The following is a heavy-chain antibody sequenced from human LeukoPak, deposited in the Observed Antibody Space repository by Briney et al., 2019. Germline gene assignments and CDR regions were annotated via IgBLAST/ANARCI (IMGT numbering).Heavy chain of an antibody. CDR1: GYTFTDYY. V-gene: IGHV1-69-2*01. J-gene: IGHJ6*04. D-gene: IGHD3-3*01. CDR2: VDPEDGET. Sequence: GASVTVSCKASGYTFTDYYMHWVQQAPGKGLERMGRVDPEDGETIYAEKFQSRVTITADTSTDTAYMELSSLRSEDTAVYYCATAKSGSRGLDVWGKGTTVTVSS. CDR3: ATAKSGSRGLDV.